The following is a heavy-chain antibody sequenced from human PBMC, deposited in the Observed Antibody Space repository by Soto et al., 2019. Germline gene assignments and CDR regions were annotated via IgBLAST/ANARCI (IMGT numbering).Heavy chain of an antibody. CDR1: GGSISSSSYY. CDR3: ARGEQPFGWGVAYYYYGMDV. CDR2: IYYSGST. D-gene: IGHD6-19*01. J-gene: IGHJ6*02. V-gene: IGHV4-39*01. Sequence: SETLSLTCTVSGGSISSSSYYWVWIRQPPGKGLEWIGSIYYSGSTYYNPSLKSRVTISVDTSKNQFSLKLRSVTAADTAVYYCARGEQPFGWGVAYYYYGMDVWGQGTTVTVSS.